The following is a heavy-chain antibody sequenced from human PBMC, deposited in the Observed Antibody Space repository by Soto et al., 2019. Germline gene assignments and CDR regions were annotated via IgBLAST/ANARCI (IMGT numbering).Heavy chain of an antibody. J-gene: IGHJ4*02. D-gene: IGHD6-6*01. CDR2: IIPIFGTA. Sequence: SVKVSCTASGGTFSSYAISWVRQAPGQGLEWMGGIIPIFGTANYAQKFQGRVTITADESTSTAYMELSSLRSEDTAVYYCARGRIAARPWYFDYWGQGTLVTVSS. V-gene: IGHV1-69*13. CDR1: GGTFSSYA. CDR3: ARGRIAARPWYFDY.